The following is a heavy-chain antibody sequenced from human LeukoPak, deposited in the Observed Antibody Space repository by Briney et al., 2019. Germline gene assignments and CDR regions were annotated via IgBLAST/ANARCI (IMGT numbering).Heavy chain of an antibody. CDR2: INWNGGST. V-gene: IGHV3-20*04. CDR1: GFTFDDYG. Sequence: RAGGSLRLSCAASGFTFDDYGMSWVRQAPGKGLEWVSGINWNGGSTGYADSVKGRFTISRDNAKNSLYLQMNSLRAEDTAVYYCARESRLGTGDDAFDMWGQGTMVTVSS. J-gene: IGHJ3*02. D-gene: IGHD3-10*01. CDR3: ARESRLGTGDDAFDM.